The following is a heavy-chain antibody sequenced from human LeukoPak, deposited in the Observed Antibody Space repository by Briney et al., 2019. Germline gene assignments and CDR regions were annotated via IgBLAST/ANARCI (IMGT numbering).Heavy chain of an antibody. CDR2: ISYDGRNK. V-gene: IGHV3-30*04. Sequence: GGSLRLSCAASGFTFSNYAMHWVRQAPGKGLNWMSVISYDGRNKYFADSVKGRFTISRDNSKNTLYLQMNNLRAEDTAVYYCARDYTGGWNDYWGQGTLVTVSS. D-gene: IGHD7-27*01. CDR1: GFTFSNYA. CDR3: ARDYTGGWNDY. J-gene: IGHJ4*02.